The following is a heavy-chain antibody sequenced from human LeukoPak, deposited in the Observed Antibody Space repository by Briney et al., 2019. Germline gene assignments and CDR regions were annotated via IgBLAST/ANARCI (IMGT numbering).Heavy chain of an antibody. CDR1: GYTFTSYG. Sequence: GASEKVSCKASGYTFTSYGISWVRQAPGQGLEWMGWISAYNGNTNYAQKLQGRVTMTTDTSTRTAYMELRSLRSDDTAVYYCASDRGVTIPPDYWGQGTLVTVSS. CDR2: ISAYNGNT. J-gene: IGHJ4*02. D-gene: IGHD2-21*02. V-gene: IGHV1-18*01. CDR3: ASDRGVTIPPDY.